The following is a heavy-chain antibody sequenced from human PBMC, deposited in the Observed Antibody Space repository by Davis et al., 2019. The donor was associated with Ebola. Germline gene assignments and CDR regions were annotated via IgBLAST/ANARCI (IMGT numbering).Heavy chain of an antibody. D-gene: IGHD3-10*01. CDR3: ARGSSEWFGELLYYYYGMDV. Sequence: SETLSLTCAVSGGSISSSNWWSWVRQPPGKGLEWIGEINHSGSTNYNPSLKSRVTISVDTSKNQFSLKLSSVTAADTAVYYCARGSSEWFGELLYYYYGMDVWGKGTTVTVSS. CDR2: INHSGST. V-gene: IGHV4-4*02. J-gene: IGHJ6*04. CDR1: GGSISSSNW.